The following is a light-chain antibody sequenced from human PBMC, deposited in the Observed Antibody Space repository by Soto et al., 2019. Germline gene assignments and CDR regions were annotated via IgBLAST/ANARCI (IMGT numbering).Light chain of an antibody. CDR2: GAS. V-gene: IGKV3-15*01. J-gene: IGKJ3*01. CDR1: QSVSSN. Sequence: EIVMTQSLATLSVSPGERATLSCRASQSVSSNLAWYQQKPGQAPRLLIYGASTRATGIPARFSGSRSGTEFTLTISSLQSEDFAVYYCQQYNNWPPWTFGPGTKVDIK. CDR3: QQYNNWPPWT.